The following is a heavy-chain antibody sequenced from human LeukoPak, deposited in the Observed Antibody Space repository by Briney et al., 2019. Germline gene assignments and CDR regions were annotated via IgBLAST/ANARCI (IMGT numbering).Heavy chain of an antibody. D-gene: IGHD4/OR15-4a*01. Sequence: GASVKVSCKASGYTFTSYDINWVRQATGQGLEWMGGLNPNSGNTGYAQKFQGRVTMTRNTSISTAYMELSSLRSEDTAVYYCARIGQYGAKYYYYGMDVWGQGTTVTVSS. V-gene: IGHV1-8*01. CDR2: LNPNSGNT. CDR1: GYTFTSYD. CDR3: ARIGQYGAKYYYYGMDV. J-gene: IGHJ6*02.